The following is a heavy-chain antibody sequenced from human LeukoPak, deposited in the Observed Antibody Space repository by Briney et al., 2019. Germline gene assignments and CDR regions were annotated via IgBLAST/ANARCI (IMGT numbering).Heavy chain of an antibody. D-gene: IGHD3-10*01. V-gene: IGHV4-4*07. CDR1: GGSISSYY. Sequence: SETLSLTCTVSGGSISSYYWSWIRQPAGKGLEWIGRIYTSGSTNYNPSLKGRVTMSVDTSKNQFSLKLSSVTAADTAVYYCARGQAGKWFGELLSSPFDYWGQGTLVTVSS. J-gene: IGHJ4*02. CDR3: ARGQAGKWFGELLSSPFDY. CDR2: IYTSGST.